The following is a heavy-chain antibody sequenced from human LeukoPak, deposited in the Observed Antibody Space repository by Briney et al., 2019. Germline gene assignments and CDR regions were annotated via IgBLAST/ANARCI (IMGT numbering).Heavy chain of an antibody. V-gene: IGHV3-66*02. Sequence: GGSLRLSCAASGYTFSSYSMNWVRQAPGKGLEWVSVIYSGGSTYYADSVKGRFTISRDNSKNTLYLQMNSLRAEDTAVYYCAREKEDNPLFFDYWGQGTLVTVSS. J-gene: IGHJ4*02. CDR2: IYSGGST. CDR3: AREKEDNPLFFDY. CDR1: GYTFSSYS. D-gene: IGHD1-14*01.